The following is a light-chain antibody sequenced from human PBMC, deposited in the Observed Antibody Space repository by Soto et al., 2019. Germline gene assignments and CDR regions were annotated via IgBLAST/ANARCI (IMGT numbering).Light chain of an antibody. CDR3: QQYGSTPYT. V-gene: IGKV3-20*01. CDR1: QSVSNNY. J-gene: IGKJ2*01. CDR2: GAS. Sequence: EVVMTQSPGTLSLSPGERATLSCRASQSVSNNYLAWYQQRPGHAPRLLIYGASKRATGIPDNFSGSGSGTDFTLSVNRLEPEDVAVYYCQQYGSTPYTFGQGTKLEIE.